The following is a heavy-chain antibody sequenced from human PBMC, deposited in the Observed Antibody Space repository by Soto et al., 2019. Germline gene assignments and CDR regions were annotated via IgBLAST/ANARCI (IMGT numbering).Heavy chain of an antibody. J-gene: IGHJ4*02. V-gene: IGHV3-66*01. Sequence: EVQLVESGGGLVQPGGSLRLSCAASGFTVSSNYMSWVRKAPGKGLELVSVIYSGGSTYYADSVKGRFTISRDNSKNTLYLQMNSLRAEDTAVYDCERGVVAATPEDYWGQGTLVTVSS. CDR2: IYSGGST. D-gene: IGHD2-15*01. CDR3: ERGVVAATPEDY. CDR1: GFTVSSNY.